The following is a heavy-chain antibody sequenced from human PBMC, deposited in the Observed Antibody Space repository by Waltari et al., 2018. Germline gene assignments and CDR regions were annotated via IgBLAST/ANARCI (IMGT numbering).Heavy chain of an antibody. D-gene: IGHD3-9*01. CDR2: ISTYNGNT. CDR1: GYTFTSYG. J-gene: IGHJ6*02. CDR3: AREAYDFLAGSGYYGLDV. V-gene: IGHV1-18*04. Sequence: QIQLVQSGAEVKRPGASVKVSCKASGYTFTSYGISWVPQAPGQGLEWMGWISTYNGNTHYAQNLQGRVTMTTDTSTSTAYMELRSLTSDDTAVYYCAREAYDFLAGSGYYGLDVWGQGTTVTVSS.